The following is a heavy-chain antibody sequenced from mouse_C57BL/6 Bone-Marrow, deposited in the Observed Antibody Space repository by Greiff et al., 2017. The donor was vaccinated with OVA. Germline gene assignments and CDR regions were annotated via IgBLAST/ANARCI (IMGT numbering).Heavy chain of an antibody. CDR3: ARGLLPHAMDY. J-gene: IGHJ4*01. CDR1: GFTFTDYY. Sequence: EVKVVESGGGLVQPGGSLRLSCATSGFTFTDYYMSWVRQPPGKALEWLGFIRNKANGYTTEYSASVKGRFTISRDNSQSILYLQMNTLRAEDIATYYCARGLLPHAMDYWGQGTSVTVSS. V-gene: IGHV7-3*02. D-gene: IGHD1-1*01. CDR2: IRNKANGYTT.